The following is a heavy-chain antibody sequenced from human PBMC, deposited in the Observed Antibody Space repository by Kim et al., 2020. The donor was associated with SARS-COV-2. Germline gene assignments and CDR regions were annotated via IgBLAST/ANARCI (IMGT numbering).Heavy chain of an antibody. CDR1: GGSISSSSYY. CDR2: IYYSGST. D-gene: IGHD3-10*01. CDR3: ARSQGDSGFDY. Sequence: SETLSLTCTVSGGSISSSSYYWGWIRQPPGKGLEWIGSIYYSGSTYYNPSLKSRVTISVDTSKNQFSLKLSSVTAADTAVYYCARSQGDSGFDYWGQGTLVTVSS. J-gene: IGHJ4*02. V-gene: IGHV4-39*01.